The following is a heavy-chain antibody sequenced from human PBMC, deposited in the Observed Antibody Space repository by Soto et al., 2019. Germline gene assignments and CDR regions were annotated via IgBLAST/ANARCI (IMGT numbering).Heavy chain of an antibody. Sequence: EVQLVESGGGLVQPGGSLRLSCAASGFTFSSYGMNWVRQAPGKGLEWVSYISSSSNTIYYADSVKGRFTISRDNAKNSLYLQMNRLRDEDTAVYYCARESVVLAAKVYYGMDVWGQGTKVTVSS. CDR2: ISSSSNTI. J-gene: IGHJ6*02. D-gene: IGHD2-15*01. CDR3: ARESVVLAAKVYYGMDV. CDR1: GFTFSSYG. V-gene: IGHV3-48*02.